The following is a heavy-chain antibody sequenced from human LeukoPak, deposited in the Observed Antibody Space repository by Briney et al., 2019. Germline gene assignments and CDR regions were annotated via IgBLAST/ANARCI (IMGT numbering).Heavy chain of an antibody. CDR2: IYTSGST. CDR1: GGSISTGSYY. J-gene: IGHJ5*02. Sequence: SETLSLTCTVSGGSISTGSYYWNWIRQPAGKGLEWLGRIYTSGSTNYNPSLKSRVTISVDTSKNQFSLKVSSVTAADTAVYYCARTSVYYYGSGSYLKRRYNWFDPWGQGTLVTVSS. CDR3: ARTSVYYYGSGSYLKRRYNWFDP. V-gene: IGHV4-61*02. D-gene: IGHD3-10*01.